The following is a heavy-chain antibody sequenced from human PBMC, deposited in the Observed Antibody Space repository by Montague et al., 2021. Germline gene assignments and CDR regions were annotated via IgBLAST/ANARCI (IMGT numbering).Heavy chain of an antibody. CDR3: ARGWQKRFDP. D-gene: IGHD5-24*01. CDR1: GDSDGVKEAR. V-gene: IGHV6-1*01. Sequence: CAISGDSDGVKEARRKWKRHTSARGSDCVGITYYRPKRNNEYAISVKSRITVNPDTSKNQFSLLLNSVTPEDTAVYYCARGWQKRFDPWGQGTLVTVSS. J-gene: IGHJ5*02. CDR2: TYYRPKRNN.